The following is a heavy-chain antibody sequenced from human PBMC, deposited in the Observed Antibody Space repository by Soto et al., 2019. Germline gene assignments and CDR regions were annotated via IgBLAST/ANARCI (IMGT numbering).Heavy chain of an antibody. CDR3: AKARILYPEGNWFDP. Sequence: TGGSLRLSCAASGFTFDDYGMSWVRQAPGKGLEWVSGINWNGGSTGYADSVKGRFTISRDNSKNTLYLQMNSLRAEDTAVYYCAKARILYPEGNWFDPWGQGTLVTVSS. V-gene: IGHV3-20*04. CDR2: INWNGGST. D-gene: IGHD2-8*01. CDR1: GFTFDDYG. J-gene: IGHJ5*02.